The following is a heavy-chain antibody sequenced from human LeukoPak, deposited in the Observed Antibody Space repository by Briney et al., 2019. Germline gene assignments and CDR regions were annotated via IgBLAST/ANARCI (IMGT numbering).Heavy chain of an antibody. V-gene: IGHV4-39*01. J-gene: IGHJ5*02. Sequence: SETLSLTCTVSGGSISSSSYYWGWIRQPPGKGLEWIGSIYYSGSTYYNPSLKSRVTISVDTSKDQFSLKLSSVTAADTAVYYCARYHVSPLAARPAGWFDPWGQGTLVTVSS. CDR3: ARYHVSPLAARPAGWFDP. CDR1: GGSISSSSYY. D-gene: IGHD6-6*01. CDR2: IYYSGST.